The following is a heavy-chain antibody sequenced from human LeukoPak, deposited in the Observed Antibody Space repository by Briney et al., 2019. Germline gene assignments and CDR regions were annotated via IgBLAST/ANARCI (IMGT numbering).Heavy chain of an antibody. J-gene: IGHJ4*02. CDR2: IYTRGTT. V-gene: IGHV4-61*02. CDR1: GGSISSGSDY. CDR3: ARDVKEDSSGYYLPAYFDY. Sequence: SQTLSLTCTVSGGSISSGSDYWSWIRQPAGKGLEWIGLIYTRGTTNYNPSLKSRVTISVDTSKNQFSLKLSSVTAADTAVYYFARDVKEDSSGYYLPAYFDYWGQGTLVTVSS. D-gene: IGHD3-22*01.